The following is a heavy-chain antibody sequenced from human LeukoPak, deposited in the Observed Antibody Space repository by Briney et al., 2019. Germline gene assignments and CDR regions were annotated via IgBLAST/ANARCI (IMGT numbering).Heavy chain of an antibody. D-gene: IGHD3-3*01. Sequence: PSETLSLTCAVSGGSISSGGYSWSWIRQPPGKGLEWIGYIYHSGSTYYNPSLKSRVTISVDTSKNQFSLKLSSVTAADTAVYYCARASVFGVVPVYYYGMDVWGQGTTVTVSS. V-gene: IGHV4-30-2*01. CDR3: ARASVFGVVPVYYYGMDV. J-gene: IGHJ6*02. CDR1: GGSISSGGYS. CDR2: IYHSGST.